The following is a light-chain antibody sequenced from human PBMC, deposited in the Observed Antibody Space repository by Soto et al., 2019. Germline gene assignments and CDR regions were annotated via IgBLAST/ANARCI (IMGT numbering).Light chain of an antibody. CDR3: SSEAGSNNYV. V-gene: IGLV2-8*01. Sequence: QSVLTQPPSASGSPGQSVTSSCTGASSDVGAYNYVSWYQQHPGKAPKLMIYEVAKRPSGVPDRFSGSKSGNTASLTVSGLQAEDEADYFCSSEAGSNNYVFGTGTKVTVL. CDR1: SSDVGAYNY. CDR2: EVA. J-gene: IGLJ1*01.